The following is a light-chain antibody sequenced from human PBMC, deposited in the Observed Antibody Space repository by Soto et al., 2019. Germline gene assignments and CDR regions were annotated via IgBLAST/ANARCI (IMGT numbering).Light chain of an antibody. CDR3: SSYTSSSTLV. Sequence: QSALAQPASVSGSPGQSITISCTGTSSDVGGYNYVSWYQQHPDKAPKLMIYEVSNRPSGVSNRFSGSKSGNTASLTISGFQAEDEADYYCSSYTSSSTLVFGTGTKVTVL. V-gene: IGLV2-14*01. CDR1: SSDVGGYNY. CDR2: EVS. J-gene: IGLJ1*01.